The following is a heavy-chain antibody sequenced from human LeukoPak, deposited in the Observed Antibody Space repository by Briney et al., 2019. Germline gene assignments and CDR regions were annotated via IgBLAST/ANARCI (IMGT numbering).Heavy chain of an antibody. CDR2: IYYSGST. J-gene: IGHJ4*02. CDR1: GGSVSRGSYY. D-gene: IGHD7-27*01. CDR3: ARVSLTGDLEDSFDY. V-gene: IGHV4-61*01. Sequence: SETLSLTCTVSGGSVSRGSYYWSWIRQPPGKGLEWIGYIYYSGSTNYNPSLKSRVTISVDTSKNQFSLKLSSVTAADTAVYYCARVSLTGDLEDSFDYWGQGTLVTVSS.